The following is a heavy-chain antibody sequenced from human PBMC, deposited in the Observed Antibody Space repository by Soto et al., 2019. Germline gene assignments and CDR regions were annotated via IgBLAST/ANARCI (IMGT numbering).Heavy chain of an antibody. CDR2: INAGNGNT. V-gene: IGHV1-3*05. Sequence: QVQLVQSGAEEKKPGASVKVSCKASGYTFTSYAMHWVRQAPGQRLEWMGWINAGNGNTKYSQKFQGRVTITRDTSASTAYMELSSLRSQDTAVYYCARDLLDNWNDMGYWGQGTLVTVSS. D-gene: IGHD1-1*01. J-gene: IGHJ4*02. CDR3: ARDLLDNWNDMGY. CDR1: GYTFTSYA.